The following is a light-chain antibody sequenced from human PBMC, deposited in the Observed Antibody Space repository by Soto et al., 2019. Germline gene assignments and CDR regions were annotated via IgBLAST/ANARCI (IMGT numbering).Light chain of an antibody. CDR3: CSYAGSSTPYV. J-gene: IGLJ1*01. CDR1: SSDVGSYNL. V-gene: IGLV2-23*02. CDR2: EVS. Sequence: QSVLTQPASVSGSPGQSITISCTGTSSDVGSYNLVSWYQQHPGKAPKLMIYEVSKRPSGVSNRFSGSKSGNTASLTISGLQAEDEADYYCCSYAGSSTPYVFGTGPQLTVL.